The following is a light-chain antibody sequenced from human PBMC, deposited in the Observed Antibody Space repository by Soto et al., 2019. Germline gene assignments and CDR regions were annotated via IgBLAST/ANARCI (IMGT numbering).Light chain of an antibody. Sequence: DIPMTQSPSTVSASVGDGVTITCRASQSIRTWLAWYQQKPGNPPKLLIYDASILEAGVPPRFSGSGSGTDFTFTISSLQPEDVATYYCQHCGYLPIFGPGTTVDFK. V-gene: IGKV1-33*01. CDR1: QSIRTW. CDR3: QHCGYLPI. J-gene: IGKJ3*01. CDR2: DAS.